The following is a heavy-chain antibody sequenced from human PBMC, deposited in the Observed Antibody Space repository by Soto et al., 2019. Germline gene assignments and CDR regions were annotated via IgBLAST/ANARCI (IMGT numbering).Heavy chain of an antibody. CDR3: ARGAYSSTGPADY. Sequence: ASVKVSCKASGYTFTGNYMHWVRQAPGQGLEWMGWINPNSGGTKYAQKFQGRVTMTRDTSISTAYMELSGLRYDDTAVYHCARGAYSSTGPADYWGQGTLFTVSS. CDR2: INPNSGGT. V-gene: IGHV1-2*02. J-gene: IGHJ4*02. D-gene: IGHD2-2*01. CDR1: GYTFTGNY.